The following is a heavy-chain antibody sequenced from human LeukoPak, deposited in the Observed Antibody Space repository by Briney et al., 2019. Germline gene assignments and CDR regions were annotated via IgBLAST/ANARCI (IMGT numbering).Heavy chain of an antibody. CDR1: GFIFSDYG. CDR2: ISSLSNYI. CDR3: ARDGGYSGIYLCDS. J-gene: IGHJ5*01. Sequence: GGSLRLSCAASGFIFSDYGMNWGRQVPGKGLEWVSSISSLSNYIYYADSVKGRFTSSRDNAKNSLYLQMDSLRAEDTARYYCARDGGYSGIYLCDSWGQGTLVIVSS. D-gene: IGHD1-26*01. V-gene: IGHV3-21*01.